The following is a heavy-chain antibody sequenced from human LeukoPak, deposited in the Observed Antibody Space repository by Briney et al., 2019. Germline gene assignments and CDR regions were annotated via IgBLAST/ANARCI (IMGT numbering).Heavy chain of an antibody. Sequence: PSQTLSLTCTVSGGSISSGSYCWSWIRQPAGKGLEWIGHIHISGNTNYNPSLKSRVTISVDTSKNQFSLKLSSVTAADTAVYYCARLGGRIAVAGFYYMDVWGKGTTVTVSS. CDR2: IHISGNT. V-gene: IGHV4-61*09. CDR3: ARLGGRIAVAGFYYMDV. D-gene: IGHD6-19*01. CDR1: GGSISSGSYC. J-gene: IGHJ6*03.